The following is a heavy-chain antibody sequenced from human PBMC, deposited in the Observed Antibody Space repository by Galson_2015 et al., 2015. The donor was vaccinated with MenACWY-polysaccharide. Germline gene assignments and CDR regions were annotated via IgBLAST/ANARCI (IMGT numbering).Heavy chain of an antibody. CDR3: ARDHKLYYDSSGLFDY. Sequence: SLRLSCAASGFTFSSYAMRWVRQAPGKGLEWVAVISYDGSNKYYADSVKGRFTISRDNSKNTLYLQMNSLRAEDTAVYYCARDHKLYYDSSGLFDYWGQGTLVTVSS. D-gene: IGHD3-22*01. V-gene: IGHV3-30-3*01. J-gene: IGHJ4*02. CDR2: ISYDGSNK. CDR1: GFTFSSYA.